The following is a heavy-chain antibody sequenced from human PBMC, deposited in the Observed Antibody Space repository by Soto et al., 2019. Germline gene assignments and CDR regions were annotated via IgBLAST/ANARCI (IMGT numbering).Heavy chain of an antibody. Sequence: QVQLQESGPGLVKPSQTLSLTCTVSGGSISSGGYYWSWIRQHPGKGLEWIGYIYYSGSTYYNPSLKSRVTISVDTSKNQFSLKLSSVTPADTAVYYCTQMSRPPKYYFDYWGQGTLVTVSS. J-gene: IGHJ4*02. CDR3: TQMSRPPKYYFDY. CDR1: GGSISSGGYY. CDR2: IYYSGST. V-gene: IGHV4-31*03.